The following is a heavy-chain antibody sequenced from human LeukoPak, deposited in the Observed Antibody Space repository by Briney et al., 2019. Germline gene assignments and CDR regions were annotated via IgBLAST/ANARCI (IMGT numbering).Heavy chain of an antibody. CDR1: GFSFSYYT. V-gene: IGHV3-30*14. CDR3: ADSSGWFDFDY. J-gene: IGHJ4*02. D-gene: IGHD6-19*01. Sequence: GGSLRLSCKASGFSFSYYTMHWVRQAPGKGLEWVALISFDGTSTFYADSVKGRFSISRDNSKKTLFLQMNNLRPEDTAEYYCADSSGWFDFDYWGQGTPVTVAS. CDR2: ISFDGTST.